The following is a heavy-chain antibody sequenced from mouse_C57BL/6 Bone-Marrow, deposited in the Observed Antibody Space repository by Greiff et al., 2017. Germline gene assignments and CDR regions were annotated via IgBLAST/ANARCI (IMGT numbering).Heavy chain of an antibody. Sequence: HVQLQPPWAELVMPGASVKLSCKASGYTFTSYWMHWVKQRPGQGLEWIGEIDPSDSYTNYNQKFKGKSTLTVDQSSSTAYMQLSSLTSEDSAVYYCARTGFDYWGQGTTLTVSS. CDR3: ARTGFDY. CDR2: IDPSDSYT. V-gene: IGHV1-69*01. CDR1: GYTFTSYW. D-gene: IGHD4-1*01. J-gene: IGHJ2*01.